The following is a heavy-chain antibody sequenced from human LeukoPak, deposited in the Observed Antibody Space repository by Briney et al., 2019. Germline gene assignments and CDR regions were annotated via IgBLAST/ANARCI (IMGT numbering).Heavy chain of an antibody. CDR3: AGGDYYYYYGMDV. CDR1: GFTFSSYE. J-gene: IGHJ6*04. Sequence: PGGSLRLSCAASGFTFSSYEMNWVRQAPGKGLEWVSYISSSGSTIYYADSVKGRFTISRDNAKNSLYLQMNSLRAEDTAVYYCAGGDYYYYYGMDVWDKGTTVTVSS. CDR2: ISSSGSTI. V-gene: IGHV3-48*03. D-gene: IGHD3-10*01.